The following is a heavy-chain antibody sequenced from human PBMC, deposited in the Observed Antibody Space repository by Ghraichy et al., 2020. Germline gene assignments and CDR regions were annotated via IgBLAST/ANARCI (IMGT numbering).Heavy chain of an antibody. J-gene: IGHJ3*02. Sequence: SETLSLTCTVSGGSVSSGSYYWSWIRQPPGKGLEWIGYIYYSGSTNYNPSLKSRVTISVDTSKNQFSLKLSSVTAADTAVYYCARDQGSITIFGVSTPDAFDIWGQGTMVTVSS. D-gene: IGHD3-3*01. CDR3: ARDQGSITIFGVSTPDAFDI. CDR2: IYYSGST. V-gene: IGHV4-61*01. CDR1: GGSVSSGSYY.